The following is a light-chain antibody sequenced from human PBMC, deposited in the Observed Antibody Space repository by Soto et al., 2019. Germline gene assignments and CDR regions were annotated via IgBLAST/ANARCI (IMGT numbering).Light chain of an antibody. J-gene: IGKJ2*01. CDR3: QQCDNLPYT. CDR1: QDINNY. Sequence: DVLMTQSPSSLSASVGDRVTITCQASQDINNYLNWYQQKPGKAPKLLIYDASNLETGVPSRFSGSGSGTEFTFTISSLQPEDNATYFCQQCDNLPYTFGQGTKLEMK. V-gene: IGKV1-33*01. CDR2: DAS.